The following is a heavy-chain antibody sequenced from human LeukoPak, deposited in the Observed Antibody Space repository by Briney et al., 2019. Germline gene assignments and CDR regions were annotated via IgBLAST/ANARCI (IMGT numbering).Heavy chain of an antibody. CDR2: INSDGSTT. CDR3: ARAPAPAAGEDSDLAN. J-gene: IGHJ4*02. D-gene: IGHD5-12*01. CDR1: GFTFSGYW. V-gene: IGHV3-74*01. Sequence: GGSLRLSCAASGFTFSGYWMHWVRQAPGKGLVWVSRINSDGSTTNYADSVKGRFTISRDNAKNTLYLEMNSLRAEDTAVYYCARAPAPAAGEDSDLANWGQGTLVTVSS.